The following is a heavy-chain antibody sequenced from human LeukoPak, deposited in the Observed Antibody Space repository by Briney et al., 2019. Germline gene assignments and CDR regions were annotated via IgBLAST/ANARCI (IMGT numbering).Heavy chain of an antibody. CDR3: AREGYYDISGYYSSWFDP. Sequence: EASVKVSCKASGGTFSSYAISWVRQAPGQGLEWMGGIIPIFGTANYAQKFQGRVTITTDESTSTAYMELSSLRSEDTAVYYCAREGYYDISGYYSSWFDPWGQGTLVTVSS. D-gene: IGHD3-22*01. J-gene: IGHJ5*02. V-gene: IGHV1-69*05. CDR1: GGTFSSYA. CDR2: IIPIFGTA.